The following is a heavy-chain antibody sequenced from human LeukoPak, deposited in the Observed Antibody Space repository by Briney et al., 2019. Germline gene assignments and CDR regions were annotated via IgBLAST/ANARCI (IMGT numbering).Heavy chain of an antibody. V-gene: IGHV3-30*02. J-gene: IGHJ3*02. D-gene: IGHD3-16*01. CDR2: IRYDGSNK. CDR3: AKGGAYTRAYAFDI. Sequence: GGSLRLSCAASGFTFSSYGVHWVRQAPGKGLEWVAFIRYDGSNKYYADSVKGRFTISRDNSKNTLYLQMNSLRAEDTAVYYCAKGGAYTRAYAFDIWGQGTMVTVSS. CDR1: GFTFSSYG.